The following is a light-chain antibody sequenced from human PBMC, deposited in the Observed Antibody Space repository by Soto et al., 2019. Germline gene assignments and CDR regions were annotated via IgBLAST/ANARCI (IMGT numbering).Light chain of an antibody. CDR3: GSYTSSRIYV. Sequence: QSALTQPASVSVSPGHSITISCTGTSSDVGGYNYVSWYQQHPGKAPKLMIYEVSNRPSGVSDRFSGSKSGNTASLTISGLQAEDEADYYCGSYTSSRIYVFGAGTKVTVL. J-gene: IGLJ1*01. V-gene: IGLV2-14*01. CDR1: SSDVGGYNY. CDR2: EVS.